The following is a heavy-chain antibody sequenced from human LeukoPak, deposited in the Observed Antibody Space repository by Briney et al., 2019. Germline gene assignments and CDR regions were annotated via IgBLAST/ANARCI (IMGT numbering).Heavy chain of an antibody. Sequence: SETLSLTCTVSGGSISSHYWSWIRQPPGKGLEWIGYIYYSGSTNYNPSLKSRVTISVDTSKNRFSLKLSSVTAADTAVYYCARGGYNSTGYYYYMDVWGKGTTVTVSS. CDR2: IYYSGST. J-gene: IGHJ6*03. CDR1: GGSISSHY. CDR3: ARGGYNSTGYYYYMDV. V-gene: IGHV4-59*11. D-gene: IGHD5-24*01.